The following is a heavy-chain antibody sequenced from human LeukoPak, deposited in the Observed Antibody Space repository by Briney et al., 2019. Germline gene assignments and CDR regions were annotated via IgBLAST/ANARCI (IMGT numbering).Heavy chain of an antibody. D-gene: IGHD6-6*01. CDR2: INHSGST. J-gene: IGHJ4*02. V-gene: IGHV4-34*01. Sequence: SETLSLTCAVYGGSFSGYYWSWIRQPPGKGLEWIGEINHSGSTNYNPSLKSRVTISVDTSKNRFSLKLSSVTAADTAVYYCARRGVAARRRFDYWGQGTLVTVSS. CDR1: GGSFSGYY. CDR3: ARRGVAARRRFDY.